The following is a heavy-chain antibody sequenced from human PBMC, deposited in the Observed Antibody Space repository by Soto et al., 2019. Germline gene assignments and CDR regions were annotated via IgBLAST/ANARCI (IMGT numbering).Heavy chain of an antibody. D-gene: IGHD2-21*02. CDR1: GFTFSSYW. CDR2: IKQDGSEK. V-gene: IGHV3-7*03. CDR3: ARDSSSYGGDYRDYYCGMDV. J-gene: IGHJ6*02. Sequence: QPGGSLRLSCAASGFTFSSYWMSWVRQAPGKGLEWVANIKQDGSEKYYVDSVKGRFTISRDNAKNSLYLQMNSLRAEDTAVYYCARDSSSYGGDYRDYYCGMDVWGQGTTVTVSS.